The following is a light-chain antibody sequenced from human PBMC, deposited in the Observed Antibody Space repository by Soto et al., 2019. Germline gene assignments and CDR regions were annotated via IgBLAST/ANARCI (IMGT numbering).Light chain of an antibody. V-gene: IGKV2-28*01. Sequence: DIVMTQSPLSLPVTPGEPASISCRSSQNLLHSNGYNYLDWYLQKPGQSPQLLIYLGSNRASGVPDRFSGSGSGTDFTLKISRLEAEDVGVYYCMQALQTPYTFGQGTKLEI. CDR3: MQALQTPYT. CDR1: QNLLHSNGYNY. J-gene: IGKJ2*01. CDR2: LGS.